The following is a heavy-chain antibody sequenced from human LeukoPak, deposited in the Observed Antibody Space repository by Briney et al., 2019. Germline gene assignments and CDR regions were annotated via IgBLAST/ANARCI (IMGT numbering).Heavy chain of an antibody. V-gene: IGHV3-7*01. CDR3: ARDGDGRGEDFDY. J-gene: IGHJ4*02. Sequence: GGSLRLSCVASGFSFRNYRMSWVRQAPGKGLEWVANIKEDGSKKNHLESVKGRFTISRDNAKNFLYLQMNSLRVEDTALYYCARDGDGRGEDFDYWGQGILVTVSS. CDR2: IKEDGSKK. CDR1: GFSFRNYR. D-gene: IGHD4-17*01.